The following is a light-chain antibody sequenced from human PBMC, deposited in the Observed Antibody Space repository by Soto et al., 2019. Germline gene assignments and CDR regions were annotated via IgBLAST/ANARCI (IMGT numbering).Light chain of an antibody. Sequence: QSVLTQPPSVSAAPGQKVTISCAGSGSNVGNHYVSWYQQLPGTATKRLIYYYNKRPSGIPDRFSGSKSATSATLGIAGLRTGGEADYYCGAWDDGLSADVFGPGTKLTVL. CDR3: GAWDDGLSADV. V-gene: IGLV1-51*01. J-gene: IGLJ1*01. CDR2: YYN. CDR1: GSNVGNHY.